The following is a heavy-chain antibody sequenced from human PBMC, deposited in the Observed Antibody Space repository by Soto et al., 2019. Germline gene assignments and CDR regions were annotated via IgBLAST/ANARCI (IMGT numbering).Heavy chain of an antibody. J-gene: IGHJ6*03. CDR2: ISYDGSNK. V-gene: IGHV3-30*18. CDR1: GFTFSSYG. CDR3: AKDGDYYGSGSYYLYYYYYMDV. D-gene: IGHD3-10*01. Sequence: GSLRLSCAASGFTFSSYGMHWVRQAPGKGLEWVAVISYDGSNKYYADSVKGRFTISRDNSKNTLYLQMNSLRAEDTAVYYCAKDGDYYGSGSYYLYYYYYMDVWGKGTTVTVSS.